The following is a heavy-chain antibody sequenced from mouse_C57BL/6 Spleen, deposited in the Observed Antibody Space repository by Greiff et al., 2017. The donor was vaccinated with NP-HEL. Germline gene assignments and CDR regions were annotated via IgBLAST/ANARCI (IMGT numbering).Heavy chain of an antibody. D-gene: IGHD2-1*01. Sequence: VQLVESGPGLVQPSQSLSITCTVSGFSLTSYGVHWVRQSPGKGLEWLGVIWSGGSTDYNAAFISRLSISKDNSKSQVFFKMNSLQADDTAIYYCARSLYGNLAWFAYWGQGTLVTVSA. V-gene: IGHV2-2*01. CDR3: ARSLYGNLAWFAY. CDR1: GFSLTSYG. J-gene: IGHJ3*01. CDR2: IWSGGST.